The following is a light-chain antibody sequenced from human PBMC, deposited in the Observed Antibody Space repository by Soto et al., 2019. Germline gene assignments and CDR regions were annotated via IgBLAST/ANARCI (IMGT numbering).Light chain of an antibody. V-gene: IGKV1-39*01. CDR2: SAS. Sequence: DIQMTQSPSSLSASVGDRVTITCRAIQSISTYLNWYQQKPGKAPNLLIYSASTLQNGVPSRFTGSGSGTDFTLTISSLQPEDFATSYCQQSYTSPMYTFGQGTKLEIK. J-gene: IGKJ2*01. CDR3: QQSYTSPMYT. CDR1: QSISTY.